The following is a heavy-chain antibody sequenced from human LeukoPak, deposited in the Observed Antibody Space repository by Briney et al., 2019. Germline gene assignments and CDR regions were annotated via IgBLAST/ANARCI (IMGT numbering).Heavy chain of an antibody. D-gene: IGHD3-10*01. J-gene: IGHJ5*02. CDR2: ISHSGST. CDR1: GGSFSGHF. Sequence: PSETLSLTCAAYGGSFSGHFWIWIRQPPGKGLEWIGEISHSGSTYYNPSLKGRVTISVDTSKNQFSLKLKSVTAADAAVYYCARGGRGEPTARRFKPGNWFDPWGQGTLVTVFS. V-gene: IGHV4-34*01. CDR3: ARGGRGEPTARRFKPGNWFDP.